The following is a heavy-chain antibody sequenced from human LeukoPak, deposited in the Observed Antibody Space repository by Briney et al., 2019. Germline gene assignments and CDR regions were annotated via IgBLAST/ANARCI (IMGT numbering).Heavy chain of an antibody. J-gene: IGHJ5*02. Sequence: SETLSLTCAVYGGSFSGYYWSWIRQPPGKGLEWIGEINHSGSTNYNPSLKSRVTISVDTSKNQFSLKLSSVTAADTAGYYCARGPHNNWFDPWGQGTLVIVSS. CDR2: INHSGST. V-gene: IGHV4-34*01. CDR3: ARGPHNNWFDP. CDR1: GGSFSGYY.